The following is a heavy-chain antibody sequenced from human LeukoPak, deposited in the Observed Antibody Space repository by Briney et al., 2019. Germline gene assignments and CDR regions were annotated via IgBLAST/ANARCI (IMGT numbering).Heavy chain of an antibody. D-gene: IGHD1-20*01. V-gene: IGHV3-66*01. Sequence: GGSLRLSCAASGFTVSSNYMSWVRQAPGKGLEWVSAMSGGGGRTYYADSVKGRFTISRDISKSTLYLQMNSLRAEDTAVYYCARDFNWNDRWFDPWGQGTLVTVSS. CDR3: ARDFNWNDRWFDP. J-gene: IGHJ5*02. CDR1: GFTVSSNY. CDR2: MSGGGGRT.